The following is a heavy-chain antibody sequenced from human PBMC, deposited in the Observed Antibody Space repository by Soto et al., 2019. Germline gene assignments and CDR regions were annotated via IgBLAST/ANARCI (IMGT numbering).Heavy chain of an antibody. CDR1: GYTFTGYY. J-gene: IGHJ4*02. D-gene: IGHD6-13*01. V-gene: IGHV1-2*02. CDR2: INPNSGGT. CDR3: ARETPLLYSSSWLDY. Sequence: ASVKVSCKASGYTFTGYYMHWVRQAPGQGLEWMGWINPNSGGTNYAQKFQGRVTMTRDTSISTAYMELSRLRSDDTAVYYCARETPLLYSSSWLDYWGQGTLVTVSS.